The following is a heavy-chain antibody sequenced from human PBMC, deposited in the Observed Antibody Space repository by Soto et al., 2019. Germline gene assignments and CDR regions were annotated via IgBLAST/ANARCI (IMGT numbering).Heavy chain of an antibody. Sequence: SGGPLRLSCIASGFTFRNYAMAWVRQGPGEDLEWVSAIGTSGTPTLYADSVKRRFSISRDDSRNTVSLQMNSLGVEDTATYYCTRILWSSRRDALETWGQGTTVNVS. CDR1: GFTFRNYA. CDR2: IGTSGTPT. V-gene: IGHV3-23*01. CDR3: TRILWSSRRDALET. J-gene: IGHJ6*02. D-gene: IGHD2-21*01.